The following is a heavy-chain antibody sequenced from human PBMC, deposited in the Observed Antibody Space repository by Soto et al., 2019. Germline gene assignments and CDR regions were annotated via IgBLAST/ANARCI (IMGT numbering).Heavy chain of an antibody. D-gene: IGHD4-17*01. V-gene: IGHV3-7*03. CDR1: GFTFSSYW. CDR2: IKQDGSEK. CDR3: ARDSADYEGIWFDP. Sequence: GGSLRLSCAASGFTFSSYWMSWVRQAPGKGLEWVANIKQDGSEKYYVDSVKGRFTISRDNAKNSLCLQMNSLRAEDTAVYYCARDSADYEGIWFDPWGQGTLVTVSS. J-gene: IGHJ5*02.